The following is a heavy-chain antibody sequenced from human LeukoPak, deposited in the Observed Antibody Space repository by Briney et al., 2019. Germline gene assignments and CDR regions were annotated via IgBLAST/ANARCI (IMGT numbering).Heavy chain of an antibody. J-gene: IGHJ4*02. D-gene: IGHD4-11*01. CDR2: ISGSGGST. CDR1: GFTFSSYA. V-gene: IGHV3-23*01. CDR3: AKALYDYSNYGIDY. Sequence: GGSLRLSCAASGFTFSSYAMSWVRQAPGKGLEWVSAISGSGGSTYYADSVKGRFTTSRDNSKNTLYLQMNSLRAEDTAVYYCAKALYDYSNYGIDYWGQGTLVTVSS.